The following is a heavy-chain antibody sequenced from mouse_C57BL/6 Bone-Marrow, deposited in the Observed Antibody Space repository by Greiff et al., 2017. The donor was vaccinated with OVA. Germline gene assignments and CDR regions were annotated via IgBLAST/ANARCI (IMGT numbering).Heavy chain of an antibody. CDR1: GYTFSSDW. J-gene: IGHJ3*01. Sequence: QVQLQQSGAELVKPGASVKFSCKASGYTFSSDWMNWVKQRPGKGLEWIGQIYPGDGDTNYNGKFKDKATLTADKSSSTAYMQLSSLTSEDSAVYFCARGAYWGQGTLVTVSA. V-gene: IGHV1-80*01. CDR2: IYPGDGDT. CDR3: ARGAY.